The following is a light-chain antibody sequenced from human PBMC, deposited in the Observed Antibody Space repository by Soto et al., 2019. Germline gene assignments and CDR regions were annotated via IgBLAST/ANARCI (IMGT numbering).Light chain of an antibody. CDR2: AAS. V-gene: IGKV1-39*01. CDR1: QSISSH. J-gene: IGKJ4*01. Sequence: DIQMTQSPSSLSASVGDRLTITCRATQSISSHLNWYQQRPGKAPKLLIYAASSLQSGVPARFSGSRSGTDFTLTISSLQPEDFATYYCQQSYSNPLTFGGGTKVELK. CDR3: QQSYSNPLT.